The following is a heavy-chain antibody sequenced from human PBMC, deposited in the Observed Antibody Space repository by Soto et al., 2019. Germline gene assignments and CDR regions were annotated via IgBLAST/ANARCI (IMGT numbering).Heavy chain of an antibody. V-gene: IGHV4-59*01. CDR3: ATDGAAGSTNGPWYYGMDV. D-gene: IGHD2-8*01. CDR2: IYYSGST. CDR1: GGSISSYY. Sequence: NPSETLSLTCTVSGGSISSYYWSWIRQPPGKGLEWIGYIYYSGSTNYNPSLKSRVTISVDTSKNQFSLKLSSVTAADTAVYYCATDGAAGSTNGPWYYGMDVWRQGTLVTVSS. J-gene: IGHJ6*02.